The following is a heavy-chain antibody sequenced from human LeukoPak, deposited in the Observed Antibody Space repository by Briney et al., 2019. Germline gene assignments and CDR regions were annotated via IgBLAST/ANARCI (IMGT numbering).Heavy chain of an antibody. J-gene: IGHJ4*02. CDR2: IYYSGST. V-gene: IGHV4-39*01. D-gene: IGHD4-11*01. CDR1: GGSISSSSYY. Sequence: PSETLSLTCTVSGGSISSSSYYWGWIRQPPGKGLEWIGSIYYSGSTYYNPSLKSRVTISVDTSKNQFSLKLSSVTAADTAVYYCARPLQIYRNPLMTDYWGQGTLVTVSS. CDR3: ARPLQIYRNPLMTDY.